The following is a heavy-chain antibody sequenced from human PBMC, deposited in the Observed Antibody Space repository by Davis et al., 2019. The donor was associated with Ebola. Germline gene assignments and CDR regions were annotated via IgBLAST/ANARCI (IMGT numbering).Heavy chain of an antibody. J-gene: IGHJ5*02. CDR1: GYTFTGYY. CDR2: INPNSGGT. CDR3: ARAGMYNWFDP. Sequence: ASVKVSCKASGYTFTGYYMHWVRQAPGQGLEWMGWINPNSGGTNYAQKFQGWVTMTRDTSISTAYMELSSLRSEDTAVYYCARAGMYNWFDPWGQGTLVTVSS. D-gene: IGHD1-14*01. V-gene: IGHV1-2*04.